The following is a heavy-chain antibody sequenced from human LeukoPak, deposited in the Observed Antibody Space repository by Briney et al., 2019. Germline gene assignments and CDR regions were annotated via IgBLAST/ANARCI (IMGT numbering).Heavy chain of an antibody. Sequence: PSETLSLTCTVSRGSISSGSYYWSWIRQPAGKGLEWIGRIYTSGSTNYNPSLKSRVTISVDTSKNQFSLKLSSVTAADTAVYYCARVAIVAAAGPEGFDYWGQGTLVTVSS. J-gene: IGHJ4*02. D-gene: IGHD6-13*01. CDR1: RGSISSGSYY. V-gene: IGHV4-61*02. CDR3: ARVAIVAAAGPEGFDY. CDR2: IYTSGST.